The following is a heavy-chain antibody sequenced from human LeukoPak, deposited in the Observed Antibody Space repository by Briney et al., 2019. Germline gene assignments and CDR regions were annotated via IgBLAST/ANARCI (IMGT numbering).Heavy chain of an antibody. D-gene: IGHD1-1*01. Sequence: QSGGSPGTLRCGPGFTFCRLLVTLVRQAPREGLEWAAAIKEDGSETYYVDSVKGRFTISRDNAKNSLYLQMSSLRAEDTAVYYCARTTDGDYWGQGTLVTVSS. CDR1: GFTFCRLL. J-gene: IGHJ4*02. CDR2: IKEDGSET. V-gene: IGHV3-7*02. CDR3: ARTTDGDY.